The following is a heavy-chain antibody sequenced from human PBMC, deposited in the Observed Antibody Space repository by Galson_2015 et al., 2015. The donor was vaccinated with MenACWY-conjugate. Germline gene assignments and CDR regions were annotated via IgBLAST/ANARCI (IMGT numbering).Heavy chain of an antibody. Sequence: SLRLSCAASGFTFSSYSMNWVRQAPGKGLECVSSISSSSSYIYYADSVKGRFTISRDNAKNSLYLQMNSLRAEDTAVYYCARDSLGGGYPFDYWGQGTLVTVSS. CDR1: GFTFSSYS. CDR3: ARDSLGGGYPFDY. J-gene: IGHJ4*02. V-gene: IGHV3-21*01. CDR2: ISSSSSYI. D-gene: IGHD3-16*01.